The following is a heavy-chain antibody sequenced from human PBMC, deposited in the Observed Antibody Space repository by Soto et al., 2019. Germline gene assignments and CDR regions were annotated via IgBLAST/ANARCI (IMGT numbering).Heavy chain of an antibody. Sequence: SETLSLTCSVSGDSVRSYYWSWFRQPPGKGLEWIGYISHSGSTKYNPSLKSRVTMSMDTSRNQFSLRMTSVTSADTAFYYCTRGGSGYSSTWAAYWGQGTLVTVSS. J-gene: IGHJ4*02. D-gene: IGHD6-13*01. CDR1: GDSVRSYY. V-gene: IGHV4-59*02. CDR3: TRGGSGYSSTWAAY. CDR2: ISHSGST.